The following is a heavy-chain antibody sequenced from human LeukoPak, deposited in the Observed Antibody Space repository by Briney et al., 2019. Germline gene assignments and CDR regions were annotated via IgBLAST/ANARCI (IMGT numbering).Heavy chain of an antibody. V-gene: IGHV1-69*08. CDR1: GGTFNTHI. CDR2: ITPIIGTT. J-gene: IGHJ5*02. CDR3: TRVTLRGSKYNWFDP. D-gene: IGHD1-26*01. Sequence: GASVKVSCRSSGGTFNTHIFNWVRQAPGQGPEWMGRITPIIGTTKYAQRFQARVTITADRSTSTAYLELSGLTYDDTAVYYCTRVTLRGSKYNWFDPWGQGTHVSVSS.